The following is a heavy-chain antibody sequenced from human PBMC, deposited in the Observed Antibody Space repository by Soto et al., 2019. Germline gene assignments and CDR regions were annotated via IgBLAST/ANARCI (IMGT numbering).Heavy chain of an antibody. V-gene: IGHV1-69*13. D-gene: IGHD3-22*01. CDR3: ARDSITMIVVVGWAQGRAFDI. CDR1: GGTFSSYA. CDR2: IIPIFGTA. J-gene: IGHJ3*02. Sequence: ASVKVSYKASGGTFSSYAISWVRQAPGQGLEWMGGIIPIFGTANYAQKFQGRVTITADESTSTAYMELSSLRSEDTAVYYCARDSITMIVVVGWAQGRAFDIWGQGTMVTVSS.